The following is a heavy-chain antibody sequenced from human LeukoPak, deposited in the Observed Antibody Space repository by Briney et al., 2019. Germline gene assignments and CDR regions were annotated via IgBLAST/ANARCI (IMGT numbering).Heavy chain of an antibody. Sequence: SVKVSCKASGGTFSSYAISWVRQAPGQGLEWMGGIIPIFGTANYAQKFQGRVTITADESTSAAYMGLSSLRSEDTAVYYCAIIGCSSTSCPDYWGQGTLVTVSS. CDR1: GGTFSSYA. D-gene: IGHD2-2*01. CDR2: IIPIFGTA. V-gene: IGHV1-69*01. J-gene: IGHJ4*02. CDR3: AIIGCSSTSCPDY.